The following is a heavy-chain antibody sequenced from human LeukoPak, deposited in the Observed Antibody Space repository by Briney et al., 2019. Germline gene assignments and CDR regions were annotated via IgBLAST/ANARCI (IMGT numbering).Heavy chain of an antibody. Sequence: PGGSLRLSCAASGFTFSSYAMHWVRQAPGKGLEWVAVISYDGSNKYYADSVKGRFTISRDNSKNTLYLQMNSLRAVDTAVYYCARDSRIQLWSYYYYGMDVWGQGTTVTVSS. D-gene: IGHD5-18*01. J-gene: IGHJ6*02. V-gene: IGHV3-30-3*01. CDR1: GFTFSSYA. CDR3: ARDSRIQLWSYYYYGMDV. CDR2: ISYDGSNK.